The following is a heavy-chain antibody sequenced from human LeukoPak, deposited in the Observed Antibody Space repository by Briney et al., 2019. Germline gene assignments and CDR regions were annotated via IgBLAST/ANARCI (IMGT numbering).Heavy chain of an antibody. CDR1: GGSMRCGDYY. V-gene: IGHV4-30-4*01. CDR3: ARGRSDFWSGYFNWFDP. Sequence: SETLSLTCSVSGGSMRCGDYYGSWIRQPPGKGLEWIGYIYYSGSTYYNPSLKSRVTISVDTSKNQFSLKLSSVTAADTAVYYCARGRSDFWSGYFNWFDPWGQGTLVTVSS. D-gene: IGHD3-3*01. CDR2: IYYSGST. J-gene: IGHJ5*02.